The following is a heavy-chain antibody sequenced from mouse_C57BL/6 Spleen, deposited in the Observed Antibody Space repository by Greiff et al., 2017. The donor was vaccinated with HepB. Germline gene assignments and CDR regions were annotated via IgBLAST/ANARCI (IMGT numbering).Heavy chain of an antibody. J-gene: IGHJ2*01. CDR2: IDPETGGT. V-gene: IGHV1-15*01. CDR1: GYTFTDYE. Sequence: VQLQQSGAELVRPGASVTLSCKASGYTFTDYEMHWVKQTPVHGLEWIGAIDPETGGTAYNQKFKGKAILTADKSSSTAYMELRSLTSEDSAVYYCTRERGFDYYGYWGQGTTLTVSS. D-gene: IGHD1-1*01. CDR3: TRERGFDYYGY.